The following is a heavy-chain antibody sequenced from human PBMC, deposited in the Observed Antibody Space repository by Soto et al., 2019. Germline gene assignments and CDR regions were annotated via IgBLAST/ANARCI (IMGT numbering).Heavy chain of an antibody. CDR1: GFSFSTSA. V-gene: IGHV3-23*01. Sequence: VRLSESGGDLVQTGGSLRLSCAASGFSFSTSAMNWVRQAPGKGPEWISLISGSSDVAYYAESVTGRFTSSRDNSNNTLCLQMKRLRVEDTAIYYCAKYSGDFPVYTGLNGWGQGTTVIVSS. J-gene: IGHJ6*02. CDR3: AKYSGDFPVYTGLNG. CDR2: ISGSSDVA. D-gene: IGHD1-26*01.